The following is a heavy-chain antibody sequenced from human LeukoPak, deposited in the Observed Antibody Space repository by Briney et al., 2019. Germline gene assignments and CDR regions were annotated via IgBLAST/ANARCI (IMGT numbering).Heavy chain of an antibody. CDR2: MNHSGSS. CDR1: GGSFRGYY. Sequence: SETLSLTCAVYGGSFRGYYWSWIRQPPGKGLEWIGEMNHSGSSNYNPSFESRVTIAVDTSKNQLSLRLSSVTAADTAVYYCARGHYYDSSGYYYHFDYWGQGTLVTVSS. CDR3: ARGHYYDSSGYYYHFDY. D-gene: IGHD3-22*01. V-gene: IGHV4-34*01. J-gene: IGHJ4*02.